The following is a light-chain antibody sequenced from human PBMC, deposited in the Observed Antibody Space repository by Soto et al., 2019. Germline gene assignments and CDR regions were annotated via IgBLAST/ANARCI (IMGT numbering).Light chain of an antibody. J-gene: IGKJ1*01. Sequence: EIVLTQSPATLSLSPMEGASASFRASQSVSGYLAWYQQKPGQAPRLVIYDASNRATGIPDRFSGSGSGTDFTLTISRLETEDFAVYFCQQYGSSRTFGQGTKVDIK. CDR1: QSVSGY. CDR3: QQYGSSRT. V-gene: IGKV3-20*01. CDR2: DAS.